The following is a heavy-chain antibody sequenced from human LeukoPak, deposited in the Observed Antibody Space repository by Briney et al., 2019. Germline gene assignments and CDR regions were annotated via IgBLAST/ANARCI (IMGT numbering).Heavy chain of an antibody. Sequence: GGSLRLSCAGSGFSFSSYGMHWVRQAPGKGLEWMAFIRSDGSNKYYADSVKGRFTISRDNSKNTLYLQMNSLRAEDTAVYYCARAQYYDILTGYYSGNDFDYWGQGTLVTVSS. CDR1: GFSFSSYG. D-gene: IGHD3-9*01. CDR3: ARAQYYDILTGYYSGNDFDY. CDR2: IRSDGSNK. J-gene: IGHJ4*02. V-gene: IGHV3-30*02.